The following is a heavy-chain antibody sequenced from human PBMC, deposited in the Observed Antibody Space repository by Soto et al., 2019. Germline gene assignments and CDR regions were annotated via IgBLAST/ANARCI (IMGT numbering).Heavy chain of an antibody. V-gene: IGHV4-34*01. Sequence: PSETLSLTCAVYGGSVSVYSWGWVRQPPGKGLEWLGEVSHSGSPKYNPSLKSRVIMSIDTSRNQFSLNLSSVTAADTAVYYCAGDRKKTYFYNYGLDVWGQGTAVTVSS. CDR3: AGDRKKTYFYNYGLDV. CDR1: GGSVSVYS. J-gene: IGHJ6*02. CDR2: VSHSGSP.